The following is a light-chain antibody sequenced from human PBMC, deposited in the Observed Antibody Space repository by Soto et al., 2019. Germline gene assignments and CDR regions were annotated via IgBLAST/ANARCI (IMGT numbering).Light chain of an antibody. V-gene: IGKV1-5*03. CDR2: KAS. CDR3: QQYNSYPFT. CDR1: QSISSW. J-gene: IGKJ3*01. Sequence: DIQMTQSPSTLSASVGDRVTITCRASQSISSWLAWYQQKPGKAPKLLIYKASSLESGVPSRFRGSVSGTEFTLTISSLQPDDFATYFCQQYNSYPFTFGPRTKVDIK.